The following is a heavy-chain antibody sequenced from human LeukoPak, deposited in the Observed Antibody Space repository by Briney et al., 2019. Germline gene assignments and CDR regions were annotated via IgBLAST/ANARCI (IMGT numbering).Heavy chain of an antibody. Sequence: PSETLSLTCTVSGGSISSYYWSWIRQPPGKGLEWIGYIYYSGSTNYNPSLKSRVTISVDTSKNQFSLKLSSVTAADTAVYYCARCGWSTAYYYYGMDVWGQGTTVTVSS. D-gene: IGHD2-15*01. CDR2: IYYSGST. V-gene: IGHV4-59*12. CDR3: ARCGWSTAYYYYGMDV. CDR1: GGSISSYY. J-gene: IGHJ6*02.